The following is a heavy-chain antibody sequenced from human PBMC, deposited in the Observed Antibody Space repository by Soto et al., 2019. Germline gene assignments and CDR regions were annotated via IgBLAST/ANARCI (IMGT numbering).Heavy chain of an antibody. CDR1: GGSFSGYY. V-gene: IGHV4-34*01. J-gene: IGHJ6*03. Sequence: QVQLQQWGAGLLKPSETLSLTCAVYGGSFSGYYWSWIRQPPGKGLEWIGEINHSGSTNYNPSLKSRVTISVDTSKNQFSLKLSCVSAADTAVYYCVRPQGGSYYYYCYMDVWGKGTTVTVSS. CDR2: INHSGST. CDR3: VRPQGGSYYYYCYMDV.